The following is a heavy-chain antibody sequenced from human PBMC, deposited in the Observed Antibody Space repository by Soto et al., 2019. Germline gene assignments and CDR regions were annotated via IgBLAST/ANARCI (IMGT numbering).Heavy chain of an antibody. CDR3: AREDMTLGWDV. CDR1: GGSVSSDSYY. J-gene: IGHJ6*02. D-gene: IGHD6-19*01. Sequence: SETLSLTCTVSGGSVSSDSYYWSCIRQPPGKGLEWIGYIYYSGSTNYNPSLKSRVTISVDTSKNQFSLKLSSVTAAATAVYYGAREDMTLGWDVWGQGTMVTVSS. CDR2: IYYSGST. V-gene: IGHV4-61*01.